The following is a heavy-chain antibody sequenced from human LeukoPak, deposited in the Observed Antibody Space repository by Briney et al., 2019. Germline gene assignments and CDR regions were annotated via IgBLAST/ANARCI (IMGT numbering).Heavy chain of an antibody. D-gene: IGHD2-2*01. CDR2: IHYSETT. CDR1: GGSISSSNYY. CDR3: ARGPTYQPIDY. J-gene: IGHJ4*02. V-gene: IGHV4-39*02. Sequence: SETLSLTCTVSGGSISSSNYYWGWIRQPPGKGLEWIASIHYSETTYYNPSLKSRVTISVDTSKNHFSLKLSSVTAADTAVYYCARGPTYQPIDYWGQGTLVTVSS.